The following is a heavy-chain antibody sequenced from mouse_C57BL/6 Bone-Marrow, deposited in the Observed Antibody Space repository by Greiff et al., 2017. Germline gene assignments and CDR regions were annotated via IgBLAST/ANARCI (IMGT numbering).Heavy chain of an antibody. J-gene: IGHJ3*01. Sequence: EVKLLESGPGLVKPSQSLSLTCSVTGYSITSGYYWNWIRQFPGNKLEWMGYISYDGSNNYNPSLKNRFSITRDTSKNQFFLKLNSVTTEDTATYYCAKRKEAWFAYWGQGTLVTVSA. V-gene: IGHV3-6*01. CDR2: ISYDGSN. CDR3: AKRKEAWFAY. CDR1: GYSITSGYY.